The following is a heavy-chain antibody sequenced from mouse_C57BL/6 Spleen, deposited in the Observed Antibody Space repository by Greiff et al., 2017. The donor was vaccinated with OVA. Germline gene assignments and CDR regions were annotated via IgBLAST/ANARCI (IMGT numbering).Heavy chain of an antibody. J-gene: IGHJ3*01. D-gene: IGHD2-1*01. CDR3: ARLLTVAWFAY. Sequence: VQLQQSGAELMKPGASVKLSCKATGYTFTGYWIEWVKQRPGHGLEWIGEILPGSGNTNYNEKFKGKATFTADTSSNTAYMQLSSLTTEDSAIYYCARLLTVAWFAYWGQGTLVTVSA. CDR1: GYTFTGYW. V-gene: IGHV1-9*01. CDR2: ILPGSGNT.